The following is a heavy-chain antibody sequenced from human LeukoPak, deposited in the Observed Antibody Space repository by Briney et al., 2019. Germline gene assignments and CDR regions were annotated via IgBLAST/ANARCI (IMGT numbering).Heavy chain of an antibody. V-gene: IGHV4-39*07. CDR1: GGLISISAYY. Sequence: SETLSLTCTVSGGLISISAYYWGWIRQPPGKGLEWIGSIYYSGTTHYNPSLKSRVTISVDTSKNQFSLKLSSVTAADTAVYYCARDGFSSGWYRGFDYWGQGTLVTVSS. J-gene: IGHJ4*02. CDR2: IYYSGTT. D-gene: IGHD6-19*01. CDR3: ARDGFSSGWYRGFDY.